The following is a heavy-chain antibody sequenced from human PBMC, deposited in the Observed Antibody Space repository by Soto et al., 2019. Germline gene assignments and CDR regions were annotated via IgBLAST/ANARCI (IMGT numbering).Heavy chain of an antibody. CDR3: ARDFGLSGSGSYVRDYYYGMAV. CDR1: GFTFSSYG. V-gene: IGHV3-33*01. CDR2: IWYDGSNK. D-gene: IGHD3-10*01. J-gene: IGHJ6*02. Sequence: PGGSLRLSCAASGFTFSSYGMHWVRQAPGKGLEWVAVIWYDGSNKYYADSVKGRFTISRDNSKNTLYLQMNSLRAEDTAVYYCARDFGLSGSGSYVRDYYYGMAVWGQGTTVTVSS.